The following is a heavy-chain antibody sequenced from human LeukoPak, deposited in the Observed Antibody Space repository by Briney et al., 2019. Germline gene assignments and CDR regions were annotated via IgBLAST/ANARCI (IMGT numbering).Heavy chain of an antibody. CDR1: GGSISSGSRY. D-gene: IGHD1-26*01. CDR3: ATTTIRLGY. Sequence: SETLSLTCTVSGGSISSGSRYWGWIRQPPGKGLEWIGSLYYSGSTYYNPSLKSRITMSVDTSKNQFSLKLTSVTAADTAVYYCATTTIRLGYWGQGTLVTVSP. J-gene: IGHJ4*02. V-gene: IGHV4-39*07. CDR2: LYYSGST.